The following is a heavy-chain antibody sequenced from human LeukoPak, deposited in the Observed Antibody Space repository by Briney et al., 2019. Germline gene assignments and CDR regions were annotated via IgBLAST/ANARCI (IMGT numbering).Heavy chain of an antibody. Sequence: ASVKVSCKASGYTFTTYAMNWVRQAPGQELEWMGWINTNTGNPTYAQGFTGRFVFSLDTSVSTAYLQISSLKAEDTAVYYCARDLSPRGSGWHFDYWGQGTLVTVSS. CDR3: ARDLSPRGSGWHFDY. CDR1: GYTFTTYA. D-gene: IGHD6-19*01. V-gene: IGHV7-4-1*02. J-gene: IGHJ4*02. CDR2: INTNTGNP.